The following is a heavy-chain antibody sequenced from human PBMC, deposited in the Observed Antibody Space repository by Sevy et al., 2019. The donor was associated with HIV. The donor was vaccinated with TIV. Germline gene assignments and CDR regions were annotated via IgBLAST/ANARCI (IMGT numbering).Heavy chain of an antibody. CDR3: ARTYCSGGTCYYHNWFDP. D-gene: IGHD2-15*01. CDR2: IRPNSGDT. J-gene: IGHJ5*02. CDR1: GYTFSGYY. V-gene: IGHV1-2*02. Sequence: ASVKVSCKASGYTFSGYYIQWVRQAPGQELEYMGWIRPNSGDTHYAQKFQGRVTMTKNTSISTAYLELSRLKSDDTAVYYCARTYCSGGTCYYHNWFDPWGQGTLVTVSS.